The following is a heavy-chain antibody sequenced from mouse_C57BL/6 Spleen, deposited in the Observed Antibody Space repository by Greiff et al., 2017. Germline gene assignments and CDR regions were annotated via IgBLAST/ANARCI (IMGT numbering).Heavy chain of an antibody. CDR2: IDPNSGGT. Sequence: VQLQQSGAELVKPGASVKLSCKASGYTFTSYWMHWVKQRPGRGLEWIGRIDPNSGGTKYNEKFKSKATLTVDKSSSTAYMQLSRLTAEDSSVYCGARRGITTVEGFAYWGKGTLVTVSA. CDR3: ARRGITTVEGFAY. D-gene: IGHD1-1*01. CDR1: GYTFTSYW. V-gene: IGHV1-72*01. J-gene: IGHJ3*01.